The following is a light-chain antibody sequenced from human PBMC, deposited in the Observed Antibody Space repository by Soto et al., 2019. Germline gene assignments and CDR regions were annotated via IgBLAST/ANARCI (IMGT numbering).Light chain of an antibody. CDR2: GAS. CDR1: QSVSSNY. V-gene: IGKV3-20*01. CDR3: QQYGGSMT. J-gene: IGKJ1*01. Sequence: DIVLTQSPGTLSLSPGERATLSCRASQSVSSNYVAWYQKRRGRAPRLLIYGASSRDTGIPDMFSGSGSGTIFTLTISRLEPEDFALYYCQQYGGSMTFGQGTKVEIQ.